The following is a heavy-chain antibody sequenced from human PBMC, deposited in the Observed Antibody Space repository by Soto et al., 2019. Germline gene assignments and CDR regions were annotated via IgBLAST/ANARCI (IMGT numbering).Heavy chain of an antibody. CDR3: AKRKGLRFLEWTYFDY. CDR2: ISGSGGST. CDR1: GFTFSSYA. Sequence: EVQLLESGGGLVQPGGSLRLSCAASGFTFSSYAMSWVRQAPGKGLEWVSAISGSGGSTYYADSVKGRFTISRDNSKNTLYQQMNSLRAEDTAVYYCAKRKGLRFLEWTYFDYWGQGSLVTVAS. V-gene: IGHV3-23*01. D-gene: IGHD3-3*01. J-gene: IGHJ4*02.